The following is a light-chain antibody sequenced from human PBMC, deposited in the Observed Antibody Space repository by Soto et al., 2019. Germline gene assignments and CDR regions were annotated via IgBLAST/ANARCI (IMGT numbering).Light chain of an antibody. CDR1: QSVSNNY. J-gene: IGKJ1*01. CDR3: QQYGSSGT. V-gene: IGKV3-20*01. Sequence: EIGLTQSTCTLSLSPGERATLSWGASQSVSNNYLAWYQQKPGQAPRLLIYGASNRATGIPDRFSGSGSGTDFTPTISRLQPEDFAVYYCQQYGSSGTFGQGTKVDIK. CDR2: GAS.